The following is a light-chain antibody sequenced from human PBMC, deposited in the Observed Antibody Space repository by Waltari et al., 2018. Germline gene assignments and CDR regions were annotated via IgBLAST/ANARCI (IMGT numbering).Light chain of an antibody. CDR3: QTTDSSGAWA. CDR1: ALSRQY. CDR2: KDS. Sequence: VSVSPGQTARITCSGDALSRQYAYWYQQKAGQAPVAVICKDSERPSGIPERFSGSTSGTTVTLTISGVQAEDEADYYCQTTDSSGAWAFGGGTKLTVL. V-gene: IGLV3-25*03. J-gene: IGLJ3*02.